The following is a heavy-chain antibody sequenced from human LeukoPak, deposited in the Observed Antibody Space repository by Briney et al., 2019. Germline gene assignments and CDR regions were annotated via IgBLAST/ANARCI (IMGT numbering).Heavy chain of an antibody. CDR2: IYYSGST. Sequence: PSGTLSLTCTVSGGSISSYYWSWIRQPPGKGLEWIGYIYYSGSTNYNPSLKSRVTISVDTSKNQFSLKLSSVTAADTAVYYCASAQGSCWYYFDYWGQGTLVTVSS. J-gene: IGHJ4*02. CDR1: GGSISSYY. D-gene: IGHD6-13*01. V-gene: IGHV4-59*01. CDR3: ASAQGSCWYYFDY.